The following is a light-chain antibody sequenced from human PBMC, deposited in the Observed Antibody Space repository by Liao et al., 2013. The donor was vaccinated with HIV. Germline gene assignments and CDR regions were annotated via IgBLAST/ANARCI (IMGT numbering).Light chain of an antibody. CDR2: QDN. CDR3: QAWASGVV. CDR1: RLGDKY. J-gene: IGLJ2*01. Sequence: SYELTQPPSVSVSPGQTASITCSGDRLGDKYACWYQQKPGQSPVLVIYQDNKRPSGIPERFSGSNSGNTATLTISGTQAMDEADYYCQAWASGVVFGGGTKLTVL. V-gene: IGLV3-1*01.